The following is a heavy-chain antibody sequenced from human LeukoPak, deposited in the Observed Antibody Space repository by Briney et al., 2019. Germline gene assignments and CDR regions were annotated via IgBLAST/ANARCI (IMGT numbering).Heavy chain of an antibody. CDR2: IKEDGSIE. Sequence: GGSLRLSCAASGFAFSKYWMSWVRQAPGKGLEWVANIKEDGSIEDYADSVKGRFTVSRDNAKNSLYLQMNSLRAEDTAVYYCARVEGGSGSYFDYWGQGTLVTVSS. D-gene: IGHD3-10*01. CDR1: GFAFSKYW. J-gene: IGHJ4*02. CDR3: ARVEGGSGSYFDY. V-gene: IGHV3-7*01.